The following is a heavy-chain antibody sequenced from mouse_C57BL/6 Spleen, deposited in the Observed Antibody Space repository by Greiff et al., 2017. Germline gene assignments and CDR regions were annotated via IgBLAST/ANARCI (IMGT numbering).Heavy chain of an antibody. V-gene: IGHV1-19*01. J-gene: IGHJ4*01. D-gene: IGHD2-5*01. CDR2: INPYNGGT. CDR1: GYTFTDYY. Sequence: EVKLMESGPVLVKPGASVKMSCKASGYTFTDYYMNWVKQSHGKSLEWIGVINPYNGGTSYNQKFKGKATLTVDKSSSTSYMELNSLTSEDSAVYYCARKDSNYDYAMDYWGQGTSVTVSS. CDR3: ARKDSNYDYAMDY.